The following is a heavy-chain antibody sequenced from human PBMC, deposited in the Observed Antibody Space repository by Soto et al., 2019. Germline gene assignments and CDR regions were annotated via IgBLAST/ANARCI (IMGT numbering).Heavy chain of an antibody. CDR1: GFTFGGYG. CDR2: IWYDGSNK. V-gene: IGHV3-33*01. D-gene: IGHD6-19*01. CDR3: ARDRIAVAGTTWFGAFDI. Sequence: GGSLRLSCAASGFTFGGYGVHWVRQAPGKGLEWVAVIWYDGSNKYYADSVKGRFTISRDNSKNTLYLQMNSLRAEDTAVYYCARDRIAVAGTTWFGAFDIWGQGTMVTVSS. J-gene: IGHJ3*02.